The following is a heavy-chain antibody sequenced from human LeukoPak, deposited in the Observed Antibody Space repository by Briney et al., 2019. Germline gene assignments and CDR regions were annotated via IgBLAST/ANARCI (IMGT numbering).Heavy chain of an antibody. Sequence: GGSLRLSCAASGFTFSNYWMSWVRQAPGKGLEWVANIKEDGTEKYYVDSVKGRFTISRDNAKNSLYLQMASLRAEDTAVYYCAKYYYISGTYQAFDYWGRGTLVTVSS. D-gene: IGHD3-10*01. CDR2: IKEDGTEK. CDR3: AKYYYISGTYQAFDY. J-gene: IGHJ4*02. CDR1: GFTFSNYW. V-gene: IGHV3-7*02.